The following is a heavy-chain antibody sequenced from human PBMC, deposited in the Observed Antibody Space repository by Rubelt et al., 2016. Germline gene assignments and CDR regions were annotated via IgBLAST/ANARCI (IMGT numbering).Heavy chain of an antibody. CDR3: AMNAAYCGGDCPPKH. D-gene: IGHD2-21*02. V-gene: IGHV3-7*01. Sequence: VDSVKGRFTISRDNAKNSLYLQMNSLRAEDTAVYYCAMNAAYCGGDCPPKHWGHGTLVTVSS. J-gene: IGHJ1*01.